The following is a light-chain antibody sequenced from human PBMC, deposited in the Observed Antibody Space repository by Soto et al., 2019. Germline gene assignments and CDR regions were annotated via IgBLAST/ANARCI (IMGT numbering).Light chain of an antibody. Sequence: QAVVTQPPSVSGAPGQRVTISCTGSSSNIGAGYDVHWYQQLPGTAPKLLIYANSNRPSGVPDRFSGSKSGTSASLAITGLQAEDEADYYCQSYDSSLSGSVFGGGTQRTVL. CDR1: SSNIGAGYD. J-gene: IGLJ2*01. V-gene: IGLV1-40*01. CDR3: QSYDSSLSGSV. CDR2: ANS.